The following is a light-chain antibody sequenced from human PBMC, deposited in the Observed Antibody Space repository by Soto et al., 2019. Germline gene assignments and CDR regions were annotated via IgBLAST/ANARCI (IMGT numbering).Light chain of an antibody. Sequence: QSVLTQSSSASASMGSSVKLTCILSSGHSTYIIAWHQQQPGKAPRFLMTLDRSGSYNRGSGVPDRFSGSSSGADRYLTISNLQFEDEGDYYCETWYSNTHKVFGGGTKVTVL. CDR2: LDRSGSY. V-gene: IGLV4-60*02. J-gene: IGLJ3*02. CDR3: ETWYSNTHKV. CDR1: SGHSTYI.